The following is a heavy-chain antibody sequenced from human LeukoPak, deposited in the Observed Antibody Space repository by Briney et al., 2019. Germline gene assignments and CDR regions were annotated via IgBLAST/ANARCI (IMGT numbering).Heavy chain of an antibody. Sequence: ASVKVSCKASGYTFTGYYMHWVRQAPGQGLEWMGWINPNSGGTNYTQKFQGRVTMTRDTSISTAYMELSRLRSDDTAVYYCALYGDYERGFDYWGQGTLVTVSS. V-gene: IGHV1-2*02. CDR3: ALYGDYERGFDY. J-gene: IGHJ4*02. D-gene: IGHD4-17*01. CDR2: INPNSGGT. CDR1: GYTFTGYY.